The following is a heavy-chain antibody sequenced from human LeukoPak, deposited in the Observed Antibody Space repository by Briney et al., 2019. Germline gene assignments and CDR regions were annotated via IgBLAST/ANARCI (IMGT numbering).Heavy chain of an antibody. V-gene: IGHV3-21*01. J-gene: IGHJ3*02. Sequence: GGSLRLSCAASGFTFSSYSMNWVRQAPGKGLEWVSSISSSRSYIYYADSVKGRFTISRDNAKNSLYLQMNSLRAEDTAVYYCARDRSLYYYDSSGYYGDAFDIWGQGTKVTVSS. CDR3: ARDRSLYYYDSSGYYGDAFDI. CDR1: GFTFSSYS. CDR2: ISSSRSYI. D-gene: IGHD3-22*01.